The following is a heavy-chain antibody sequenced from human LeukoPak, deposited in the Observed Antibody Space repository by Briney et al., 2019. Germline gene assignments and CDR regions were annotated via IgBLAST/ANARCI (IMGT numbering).Heavy chain of an antibody. Sequence: SETLSLTCAVSGGSTSSGGYSWSWIRQPPGRGLEWIGYIYHSGSTYYNPSLKSRVTISVDRSKNQFSLKLSSVTAADTAVYYCARVRLGRTYYFDYWGQGTLVTVSS. CDR3: ARVRLGRTYYFDY. D-gene: IGHD1-14*01. CDR2: IYHSGST. V-gene: IGHV4-30-2*01. CDR1: GGSTSSGGYS. J-gene: IGHJ4*02.